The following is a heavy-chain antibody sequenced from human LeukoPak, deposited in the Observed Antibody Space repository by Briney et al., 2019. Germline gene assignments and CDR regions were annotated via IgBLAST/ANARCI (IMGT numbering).Heavy chain of an antibody. Sequence: SVKVSCKASGGTFSSYAISWVRQAPGQGLEWMGGIIPIFGTANYAQKFQGRVTITADESTSTAYMELSSPRSEDTAVYYCARDAGYSYNYYYYMDVWGKGTTVTVSS. D-gene: IGHD5-18*01. CDR3: ARDAGYSYNYYYYMDV. CDR2: IIPIFGTA. J-gene: IGHJ6*03. CDR1: GGTFSSYA. V-gene: IGHV1-69*13.